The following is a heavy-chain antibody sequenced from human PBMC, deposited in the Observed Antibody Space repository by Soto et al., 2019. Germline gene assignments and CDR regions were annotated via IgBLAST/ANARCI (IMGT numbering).Heavy chain of an antibody. CDR3: SWVGWSRPRNQYSFDY. V-gene: IGHV3-7*04. CDR1: GFTFSSYW. Sequence: GGSLRLSCAASGFTFSSYWMSWVRQAPGKGLEWVANIKQDGSEKYYVDSMKGRFTIYRDNAKNSLYLQMNSLRAEDAAVYYCSWVGWSRPRNQYSFDYWGQGTLVTVSS. J-gene: IGHJ4*02. CDR2: IKQDGSEK. D-gene: IGHD1-26*01.